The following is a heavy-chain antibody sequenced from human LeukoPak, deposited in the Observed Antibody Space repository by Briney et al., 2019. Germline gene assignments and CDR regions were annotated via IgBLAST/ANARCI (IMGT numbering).Heavy chain of an antibody. CDR3: AKGDYYGSGSHFSY. CDR2: ISGSGGST. J-gene: IGHJ4*02. CDR1: GFTFSSYA. V-gene: IGHV3-23*01. Sequence: GGSLRLSCAASGFTFSSYAMSWVRQAPGKGLEWVSAISGSGGSTYYADSVKGRFTISRDNSKNTLHLQMNSLRAEDTAVYYCAKGDYYGSGSHFSYWGQGTLVTVSS. D-gene: IGHD3-10*01.